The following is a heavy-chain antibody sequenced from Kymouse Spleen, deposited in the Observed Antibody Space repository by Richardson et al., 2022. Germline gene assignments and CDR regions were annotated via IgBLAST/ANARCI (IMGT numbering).Heavy chain of an antibody. Sequence: QVQLVESGGGVVQPGRSLRLSCAASGFTFSSYGMHWVRQAPGKGLEWVAVIWYDGSNKYYADSVKGRFTISRDNSKNTLYLQMNSLRAEDTAVYYCARDLHYYGSGSYFDYWGQGTLVTVSS. CDR3: ARDLHYYGSGSYFDY. V-gene: IGHV3-33*01. CDR1: GFTFSSYG. CDR2: IWYDGSNK. J-gene: IGHJ4*02. D-gene: IGHD3-10*01.